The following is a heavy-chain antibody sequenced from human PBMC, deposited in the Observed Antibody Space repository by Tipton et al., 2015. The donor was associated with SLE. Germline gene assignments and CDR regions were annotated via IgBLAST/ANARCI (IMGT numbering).Heavy chain of an antibody. V-gene: IGHV4-31*03. CDR3: ASPGGIVGFDS. Sequence: TLSLTCTVSGGSISGRDYHWTWIRQHPGKGLEWIGQIWYNGVIYYNPSLRSRLDISVDTSKNQFSLKVTSMTVADTAIYFCASPGGIVGFDSWGPGRLVTVSS. D-gene: IGHD3-16*02. CDR1: GGSISGRDYH. J-gene: IGHJ4*02. CDR2: IWYNGVI.